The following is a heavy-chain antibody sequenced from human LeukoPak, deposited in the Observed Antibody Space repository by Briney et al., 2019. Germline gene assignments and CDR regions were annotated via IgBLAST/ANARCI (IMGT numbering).Heavy chain of an antibody. V-gene: IGHV1-8*01. Sequence: ASVKVSCKASGYTFTSYDINWVRQATGQGLXXXXXXXXXSGNTGYAQKFQGRVTMTRNTSISTAYMELSSLRSEDTAVYYCARGTKIRGYSGYDYGYYFDYWGQGTLVTVSS. J-gene: IGHJ4*02. CDR2: XXXXSGNT. CDR3: ARGTKIRGYSGYDYGYYFDY. CDR1: GYTFTSYD. D-gene: IGHD5-12*01.